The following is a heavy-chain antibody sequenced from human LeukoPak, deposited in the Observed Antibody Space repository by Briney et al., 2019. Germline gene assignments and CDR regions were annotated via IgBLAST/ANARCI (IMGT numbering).Heavy chain of an antibody. Sequence: GGSLRLSCAASGCTISIYGMRWVRQAPGKGLEWVAVIWYDGSNKYYADSVKGRFTISRDNSKNTLYLQMNSLRAEDTAVYYCAGNYGPYSFYYWGQGTLVTVSS. CDR1: GCTISIYG. V-gene: IGHV3-33*01. J-gene: IGHJ4*02. D-gene: IGHD3-10*01. CDR3: AGNYGPYSFYY. CDR2: IWYDGSNK.